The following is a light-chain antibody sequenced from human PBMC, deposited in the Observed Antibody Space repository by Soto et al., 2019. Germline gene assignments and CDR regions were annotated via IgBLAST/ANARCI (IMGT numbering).Light chain of an antibody. CDR2: GNR. CDR1: TSNLRAGYD. Sequence: QSVLTQPPSVSGPPGQRVTLSCTETTSNLRAGYDVHWYQQLPGAASKLVIFGNRNRPSGVPERFSGSKSGTSASLAITGLQAEDEADYYCQAYDYRLTASVFGGGTKLTVL. V-gene: IGLV1-40*01. J-gene: IGLJ3*02. CDR3: QAYDYRLTASV.